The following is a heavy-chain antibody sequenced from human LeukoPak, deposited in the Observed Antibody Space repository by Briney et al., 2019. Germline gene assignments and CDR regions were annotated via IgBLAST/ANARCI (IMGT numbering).Heavy chain of an antibody. J-gene: IGHJ4*02. CDR3: ARDSGMVRGTVDY. CDR1: GYTSTSSN. V-gene: IGHV1-46*01. D-gene: IGHD3-10*01. CDR2: INPSGGST. Sequence: APVRVSSTPSGYTSTSSNMYWGRQTPGQGLEWRGIINPSGGSTSYAQKFQGRVTMTRDTSTSTVYMELSSLRSEDTAVYYCARDSGMVRGTVDYWGQGTLVTVSS.